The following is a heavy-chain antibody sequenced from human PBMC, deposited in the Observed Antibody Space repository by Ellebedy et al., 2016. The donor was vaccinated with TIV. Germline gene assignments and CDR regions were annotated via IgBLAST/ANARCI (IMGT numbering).Heavy chain of an antibody. Sequence: AASVKVSCKASGYTFSNYYMHWVRQAPGQGLEWLGLINPRDDTKAYAQNFQGRVTVTRDTSSSTVYMEMSSLRFEDTAVYYCARSISSSSFWYFDLWGRGTLVTVSS. J-gene: IGHJ2*01. CDR1: GYTFSNYY. CDR3: ARSISSSSFWYFDL. CDR2: INPRDDTK. D-gene: IGHD6-6*01. V-gene: IGHV1-46*01.